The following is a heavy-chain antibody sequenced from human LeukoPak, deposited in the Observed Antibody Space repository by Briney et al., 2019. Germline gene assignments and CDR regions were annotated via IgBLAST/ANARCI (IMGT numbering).Heavy chain of an antibody. CDR3: ARDGPYYFGLERFRSEVTNYFDS. D-gene: IGHD3-10*01. CDR1: GFTFSNYA. CDR2: IFYDGTIS. V-gene: IGHV3-30*04. Sequence: GGSLRLSCAASGFTFSNYAMRWVRQAPGKGLEWVAVIFYDGTISYYADSVKGRFTVSRDNSENTVYLRMNSLRAEDTAVYFCARDGPYYFGLERFRSEVTNYFDSWGQGTLVTVSS. J-gene: IGHJ4*02.